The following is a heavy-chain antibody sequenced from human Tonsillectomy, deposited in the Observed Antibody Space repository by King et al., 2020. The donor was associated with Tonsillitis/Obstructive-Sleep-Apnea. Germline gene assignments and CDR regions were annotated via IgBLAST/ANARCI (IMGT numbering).Heavy chain of an antibody. J-gene: IGHJ4*02. CDR3: ARQDDYYDSSVLGGYFDY. Sequence: QLQESGPGLVKPSETLSLTCIVSGYSISTSSYYWGWIRQPPGKGLEWLGSIYYSGTAYYNPSLKSRVTMSMVMSKNQFSLKLNSVSASDTAVYYCARQDDYYDSSVLGGYFDYWGQGTLVTVSS. CDR1: GYSISTSSYY. CDR2: IYYSGTA. V-gene: IGHV4-39*01. D-gene: IGHD3-22*01.